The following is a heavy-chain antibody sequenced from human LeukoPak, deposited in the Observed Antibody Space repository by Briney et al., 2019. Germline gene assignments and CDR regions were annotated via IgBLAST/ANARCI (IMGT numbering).Heavy chain of an antibody. J-gene: IGHJ5*02. V-gene: IGHV3-30*18. Sequence: PGRSLRLSCAASGFTSSSYGMHWVRQAPGKGLEWVAVISYDGSNKYYADSVKGRFTISRDNSKNTLYLQMNSLRAEDTAVYYCAKDQVAYCGGDCLSGFDPWGQGTLVTVSS. D-gene: IGHD2-21*02. CDR2: ISYDGSNK. CDR3: AKDQVAYCGGDCLSGFDP. CDR1: GFTSSSYG.